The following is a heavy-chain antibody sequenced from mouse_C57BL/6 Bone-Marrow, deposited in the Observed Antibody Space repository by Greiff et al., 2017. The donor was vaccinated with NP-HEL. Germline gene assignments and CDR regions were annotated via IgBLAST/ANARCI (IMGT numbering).Heavy chain of an antibody. CDR3: ARHEGGWTS. V-gene: IGHV5-9*01. Sequence: EVHLVESGGGLVKPGGSLKLSCAASGFTFSSYTMSWVRQTPEKRLEWVATISGGGGNTYYPDSVKGRFTISRDNAKNTLYLQMSSLRSEDTALYYCARHEGGWTSWGQGTSVTVSS. CDR2: ISGGGGNT. CDR1: GFTFSSYT. J-gene: IGHJ4*01. D-gene: IGHD2-3*01.